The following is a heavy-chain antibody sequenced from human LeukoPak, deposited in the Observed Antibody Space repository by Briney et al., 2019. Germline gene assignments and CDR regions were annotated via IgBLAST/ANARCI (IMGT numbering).Heavy chain of an antibody. D-gene: IGHD3-9*01. CDR1: GYTFTSYG. J-gene: IGHJ4*02. V-gene: IGHV1-18*01. CDR3: ARVGGVTYYDILTGYYYFDY. CDR2: ISAYNGNT. Sequence: EASVKVSCKASGYTFTSYGISWVRQAPGQGLEWMGWISAYNGNTNYAQKLQGRVTMTTDTSTSTAYMELRSLRSDDTAVYYCARVGGVTYYDILTGYYYFDYWGQGTLVTVSS.